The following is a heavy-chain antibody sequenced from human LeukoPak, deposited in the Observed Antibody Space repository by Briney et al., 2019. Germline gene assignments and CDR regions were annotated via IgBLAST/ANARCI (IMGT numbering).Heavy chain of an antibody. CDR1: GGSFSGYY. D-gene: IGHD6-19*01. CDR3: ARHVSGWRPSYYYYMDV. CDR2: INHSGST. Sequence: SSETLSLTCAVYGGSFSGYYWSWIRQPPGKGLEWIGEINHSGSTNYNPSLKSRVTISVDTSKNQFSLKLSSVTAADTAVYYCARHVSGWRPSYYYYMDVWGKGTTVTISS. J-gene: IGHJ6*03. V-gene: IGHV4-34*01.